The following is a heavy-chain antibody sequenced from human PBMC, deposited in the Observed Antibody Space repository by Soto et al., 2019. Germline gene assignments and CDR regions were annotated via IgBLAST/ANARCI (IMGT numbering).Heavy chain of an antibody. V-gene: IGHV6-1*01. CDR1: GDSVSSNTAS. CDR3: AKGDNLGPKTGYTFDP. CDR2: TYFRSKWYN. Sequence: SQTLSLTCAISGDSVSSNTASWNWIRQSPSRGLEWLGRTYFRSKWYNDYAVTVKSRIIINPDTSNNQFSLQLNSVTPEDTAVYFCAKGDNLGPKTGYTFDPWGQGIMVTVSS. J-gene: IGHJ5*02. D-gene: IGHD6-25*01.